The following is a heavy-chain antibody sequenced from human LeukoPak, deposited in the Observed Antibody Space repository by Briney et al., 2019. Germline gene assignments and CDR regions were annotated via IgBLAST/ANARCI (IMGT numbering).Heavy chain of an antibody. CDR3: AKDSCSSSSCYWDC. J-gene: IGHJ4*02. D-gene: IGHD2-2*01. CDR1: GFTFSTYA. V-gene: IGHV3-23*01. Sequence: GGSLRLSCAPSGFTFSTYAMTWVRQAPGKGLKWVSVISGSGGTTYYADSVKGRFTISRGNSKNTLYLQMNSLRAEDTAVYYCAKDSCSSSSCYWDCWGRGTLVTVSS. CDR2: ISGSGGTT.